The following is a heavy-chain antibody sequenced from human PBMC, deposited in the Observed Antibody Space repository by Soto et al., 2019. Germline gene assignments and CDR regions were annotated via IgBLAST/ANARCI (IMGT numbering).Heavy chain of an antibody. CDR2: INHSGST. CDR1: GGSFSGYY. V-gene: IGHV4-34*01. J-gene: IGHJ5*02. Sequence: PSETLSLTCAVYGGSFSGYYWSWIRQPPGKGLEWIGEINHSGSTNYNPSLKSRVTISVDTSKNQFSLKLSSVTAADTAVYYRARGRVYRSVPPRSVAARRGWFDPWGQGTLVTVSS. CDR3: ARGRVYRSVPPRSVAARRGWFDP. D-gene: IGHD6-6*01.